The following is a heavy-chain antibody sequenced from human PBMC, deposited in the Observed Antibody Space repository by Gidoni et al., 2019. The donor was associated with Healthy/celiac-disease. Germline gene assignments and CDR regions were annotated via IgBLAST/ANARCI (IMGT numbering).Heavy chain of an antibody. J-gene: IGHJ4*02. CDR1: GFTFRSYA. V-gene: IGHV3-23*01. Sequence: EVQLLESGGGLVQPGGSLRLSCAASGFTFRSYAMSGVRQAPGKGLEWVSAISGSGGRTYYADSVKGRFTISRDNSKNTLYLQMNSLRAEDTAVYYCAKGLYYYDSSGYYSPFDYWGQGTLVTVSS. D-gene: IGHD3-22*01. CDR3: AKGLYYYDSSGYYSPFDY. CDR2: ISGSGGRT.